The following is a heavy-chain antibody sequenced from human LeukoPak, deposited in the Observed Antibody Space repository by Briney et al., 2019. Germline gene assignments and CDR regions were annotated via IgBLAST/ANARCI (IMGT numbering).Heavy chain of an antibody. Sequence: SETLSLTCTVSGGSISSGGYYWSWIRQHRGKGLEWIGYIYYSGSTYYNPSPKSRVTISVDTSKNQFSLKLSSVTAADTAVYYCARGGHYDSSGYYSNVADYWGQGTLVTVSS. CDR1: GGSISSGGYY. J-gene: IGHJ4*02. CDR2: IYYSGST. CDR3: ARGGHYDSSGYYSNVADY. V-gene: IGHV4-31*03. D-gene: IGHD3-22*01.